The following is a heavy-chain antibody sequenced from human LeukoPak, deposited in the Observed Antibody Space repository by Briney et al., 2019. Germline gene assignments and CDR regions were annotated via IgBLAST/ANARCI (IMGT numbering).Heavy chain of an antibody. V-gene: IGHV4-38-2*02. Sequence: SETLSLTCTVSGYSISSGYYWGWIRQPPGKGLEWIGSIYHSRSTYYNPSLKSRVTISVDTSKNQFSLKLSSVTAADTAVYYCARRLELQDNWFDPWGQGTLVTVSS. D-gene: IGHD1-7*01. CDR1: GYSISSGYY. CDR2: IYHSRST. J-gene: IGHJ5*02. CDR3: ARRLELQDNWFDP.